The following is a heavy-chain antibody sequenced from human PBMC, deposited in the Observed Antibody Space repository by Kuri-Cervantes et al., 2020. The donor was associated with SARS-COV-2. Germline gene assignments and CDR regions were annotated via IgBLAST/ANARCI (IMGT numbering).Heavy chain of an antibody. Sequence: SGPTLVKPTQTLTLTCTFPGFPLSTSGMCVSWIRQPPGKALEWLARIDWDDDKYYSTSLKSRLTITKDTSKNQVVLTMTNMDPVDTATYYCAHLGYCSSTSCRGHYYGHTLIQWFDPWGQGTLVTVSS. CDR3: AHLGYCSSTSCRGHYYGHTLIQWFDP. V-gene: IGHV2-70*12. J-gene: IGHJ5*02. D-gene: IGHD2-2*01. CDR2: IDWDDDK. CDR1: GFPLSTSGMC.